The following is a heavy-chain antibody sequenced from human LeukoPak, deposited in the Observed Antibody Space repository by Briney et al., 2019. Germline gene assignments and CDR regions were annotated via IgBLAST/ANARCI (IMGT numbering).Heavy chain of an antibody. V-gene: IGHV1-2*02. J-gene: IGHJ6*02. CDR2: INPNSGGT. D-gene: IGHD5-24*01. CDR3: ARGEALGSWLQQYYYYGMDV. CDR1: GYTFTGYY. Sequence: ASVKVSCKASGYTFTGYYMHWVRQAPGQGLEWMGWINPNSGGTNYAQKFQGRVTMTRDTSISTAYMELSRLRSDDTAVYYCARGEALGSWLQQYYYYGMDVWGQGTTVTFSS.